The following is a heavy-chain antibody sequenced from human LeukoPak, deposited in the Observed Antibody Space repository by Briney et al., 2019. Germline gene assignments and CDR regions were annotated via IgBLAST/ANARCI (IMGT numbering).Heavy chain of an antibody. Sequence: MPSETLSLTCTVSGGSISSYYWSWIRQPPGEGREWIGYIYYSGSTNYNPSLKSRVTISVDTSKNQFSLRLSSVAAADTAVYYCARGVRDSSGYYITGYWGQGTLVTVSS. CDR3: ARGVRDSSGYYITGY. J-gene: IGHJ4*02. CDR1: GGSISSYY. CDR2: IYYSGST. V-gene: IGHV4-59*01. D-gene: IGHD3-22*01.